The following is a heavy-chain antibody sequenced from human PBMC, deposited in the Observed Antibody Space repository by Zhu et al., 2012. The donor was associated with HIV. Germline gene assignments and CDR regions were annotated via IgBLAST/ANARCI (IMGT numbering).Heavy chain of an antibody. D-gene: IGHD3-10*01. CDR1: GGSFSGYY. J-gene: IGHJ4*02. CDR3: ARVLLWFGESSEAGYYFDY. V-gene: IGHV4-34*01. CDR2: INHSGST. Sequence: QVQLQQWGAGLLKPSETLSLTCAVYGGSFSGYYWSWIRQPPGKGLEWIGEINHSGSTNYNPSLKSRLTMSVDTPKNQFSLKLSSVTAADTAVYYCARVLLWFGESSEAGYYFDYWGQGTLVTVSS.